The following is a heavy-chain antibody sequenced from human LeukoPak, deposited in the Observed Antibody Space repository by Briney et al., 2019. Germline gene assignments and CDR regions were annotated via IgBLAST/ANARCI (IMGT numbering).Heavy chain of an antibody. Sequence: GGSLRLSCAASGVTFSSYSMNWVRQAPGKGLEWVSSISSSSSYIYYADSVKGRFTISRDNAKNSLYLQMNGLRAEDTAVYYCARDGEGGDYDYWGQGTLVTVSS. J-gene: IGHJ4*02. CDR2: ISSSSSYI. CDR3: ARDGEGGDYDY. CDR1: GVTFSSYS. D-gene: IGHD4-17*01. V-gene: IGHV3-21*01.